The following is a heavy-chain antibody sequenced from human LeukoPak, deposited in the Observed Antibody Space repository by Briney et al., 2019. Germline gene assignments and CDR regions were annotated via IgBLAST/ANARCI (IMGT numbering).Heavy chain of an antibody. V-gene: IGHV3-74*01. CDR3: VVYYYDSSGYYSAAFDI. CDR1: GFTLSSYW. CDR2: INSDGSST. J-gene: IGHJ3*02. D-gene: IGHD3-22*01. Sequence: HPGGSLRLSCAASGFTLSSYWMHWVRQAPGKGLVWVSRINSDGSSTSYADSVKGRFTISRDNAKNTLYLQMNSLRAEDTAVYYCVVYYYDSSGYYSAAFDIWGQGTMVTVSS.